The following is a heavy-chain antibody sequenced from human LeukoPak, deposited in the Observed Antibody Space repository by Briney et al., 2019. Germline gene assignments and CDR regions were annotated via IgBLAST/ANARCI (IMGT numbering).Heavy chain of an antibody. D-gene: IGHD2-15*01. J-gene: IGHJ6*02. Sequence: ASVKVSCKASGYTFTSYGISWVRQAPGQGLEWMGWISAYNGNTNYAQKLQGRVTMTTDTSTSTAYMELRSLRSDDTAVYYCARDRGYCSGGSCYPVYGMDVWGQGTTVTVSS. CDR2: ISAYNGNT. CDR3: ARDRGYCSGGSCYPVYGMDV. CDR1: GYTFTSYG. V-gene: IGHV1-18*01.